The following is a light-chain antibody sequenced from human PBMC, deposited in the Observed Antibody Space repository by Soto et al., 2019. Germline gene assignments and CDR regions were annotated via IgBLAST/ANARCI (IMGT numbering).Light chain of an antibody. CDR1: QTISSW. CDR3: QQAASFPIT. V-gene: IGKV1-5*01. J-gene: IGKJ5*01. Sequence: DIQMTQSPSTLSGSVGDRVTITCRASQTISSWLAWYQQKPGKAPRLLIHDASSLQSGVPSRFSGSGSGTEFTLTINGLQPEDFATYYCQQAASFPITFGQGTRLEIK. CDR2: DAS.